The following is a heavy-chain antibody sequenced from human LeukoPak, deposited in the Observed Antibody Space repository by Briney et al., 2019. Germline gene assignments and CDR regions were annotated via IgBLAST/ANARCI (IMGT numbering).Heavy chain of an antibody. CDR2: LYSDGNT. CDR3: ARGVEPLAANTLAY. Sequence: GGSLRLSCAAAGFTVITNDMTWVRQAPGKWLEWVAVLYSDGNTKYADSVQGRFTISRDNSKNTLYLEMNSLSPDDTAVYYCARGVEPLAANTLAYWGQGTLVTVSS. V-gene: IGHV3-53*01. D-gene: IGHD1-14*01. CDR1: GFTVITND. J-gene: IGHJ4*02.